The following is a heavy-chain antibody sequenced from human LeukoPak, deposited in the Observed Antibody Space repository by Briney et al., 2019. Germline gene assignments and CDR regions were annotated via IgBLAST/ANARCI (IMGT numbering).Heavy chain of an antibody. Sequence: GGSLRLSCAASGFTFSSYWMSWVRQAPGKGLEWVANIKQDGSEKYYVDSVKGRFTISRDNAKNSLYLQMNSLRAEDTAVYYCARDRWQQLVFFDYWGQGTLVTVCS. CDR3: ARDRWQQLVFFDY. V-gene: IGHV3-7*01. D-gene: IGHD6-13*01. CDR1: GFTFSSYW. J-gene: IGHJ4*02. CDR2: IKQDGSEK.